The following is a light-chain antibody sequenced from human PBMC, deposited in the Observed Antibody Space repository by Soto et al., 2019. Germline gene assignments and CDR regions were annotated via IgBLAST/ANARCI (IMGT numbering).Light chain of an antibody. CDR2: GAS. J-gene: IGKJ1*01. CDR3: HQRNSWPRT. Sequence: EIVMTPSPPTLSVSPGERAILSCMASSQGSSSYLAWYQQKPGQAPKRLIYGASSMDSGVPYRFSGSGSETDFTLTISDLEPEDFAVYYCHQRNSWPRTFGQGTKVDIK. V-gene: IGKV3D-20*02. CDR1: SQGSSSY.